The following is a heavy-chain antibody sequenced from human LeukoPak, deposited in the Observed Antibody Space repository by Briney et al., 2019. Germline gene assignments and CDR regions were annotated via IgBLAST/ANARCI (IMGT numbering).Heavy chain of an antibody. D-gene: IGHD3-10*01. CDR3: ARETFGDPFGGFDY. CDR1: GFTFSTYS. CDR2: ISSSSSFI. V-gene: IGHV3-21*01. Sequence: PGGSLRLSCAASGFTFSTYSMNWVRQAPGKGLEWVSSISSSSSFIYYADSVKGRFTISRDNAKNSLYLQMNSLRADDTAVYYCARETFGDPFGGFDYWGQGTLVTVSS. J-gene: IGHJ4*02.